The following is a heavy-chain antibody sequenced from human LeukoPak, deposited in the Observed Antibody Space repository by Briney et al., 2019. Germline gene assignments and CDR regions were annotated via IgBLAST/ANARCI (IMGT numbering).Heavy chain of an antibody. CDR3: ARGPRYYYDSSGPRLDY. CDR1: GGSIGSGSYY. J-gene: IGHJ4*02. D-gene: IGHD3-22*01. V-gene: IGHV4-61*02. Sequence: PSQTLSLTCTVSGGSIGSGSYYWSWIRQPAGKGLERIGRIYTSGSTNYNPSLKSRVTISVDTSKNQFSLKLSSVTAADTAVYYCARGPRYYYDSSGPRLDYWGQGTLVTVSS. CDR2: IYTSGST.